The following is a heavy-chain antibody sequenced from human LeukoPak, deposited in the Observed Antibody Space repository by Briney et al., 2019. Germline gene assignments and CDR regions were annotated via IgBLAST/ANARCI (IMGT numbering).Heavy chain of an antibody. Sequence: PGGSLRLSCAASGFSFSTFAMHWVRQAPGKGLEWVAVISSDGNNKYNADSVKGRFTISRDNSKNTLYLQMNSLRAEDTAVYYCATPKGGSGSHRAPLEYWGQGTLVTVST. J-gene: IGHJ4*02. CDR3: ATPKGGSGSHRAPLEY. CDR2: ISSDGNNK. D-gene: IGHD3-10*01. V-gene: IGHV3-30-3*01. CDR1: GFSFSTFA.